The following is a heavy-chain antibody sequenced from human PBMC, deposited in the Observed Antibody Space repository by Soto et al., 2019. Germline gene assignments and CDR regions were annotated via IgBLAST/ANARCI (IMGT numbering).Heavy chain of an antibody. CDR2: ISYSGEST. CDR3: ARGAKTWYGDY. V-gene: IGHV3-23*01. CDR1: EFSLSSYA. Sequence: GGSLRLSCAASEFSLSSYAIHWVRQAPGKGLEWVSFISYSGESTFYADSVKGRFTVSRDNSKDTLYLQMNSLRAEDTAVYYCARGAKTWYGDYWGQGTLVTVSS. D-gene: IGHD6-13*01. J-gene: IGHJ4*02.